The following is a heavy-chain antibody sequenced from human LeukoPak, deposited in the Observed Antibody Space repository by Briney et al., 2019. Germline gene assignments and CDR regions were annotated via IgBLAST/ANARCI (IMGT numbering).Heavy chain of an antibody. CDR2: INPSGGST. Sequence: ASVKVSCKASGYTFTSYYMHWVRQAPGQGLEWMGIINPSGGSTSYAQKFQGRVTMTRDTSTSTVYMELSSLRSEDTAVYYCARVGDYSGYDYLNWFGPWGQGTLVTVSS. V-gene: IGHV1-46*01. CDR3: ARVGDYSGYDYLNWFGP. J-gene: IGHJ5*02. D-gene: IGHD5-12*01. CDR1: GYTFTSYY.